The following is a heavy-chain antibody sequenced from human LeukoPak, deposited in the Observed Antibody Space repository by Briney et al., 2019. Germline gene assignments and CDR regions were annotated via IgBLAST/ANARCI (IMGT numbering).Heavy chain of an antibody. V-gene: IGHV4-59*08. J-gene: IGHJ4*02. CDR1: GGSISGFY. Sequence: SETLSLTCTVSGGSISGFYWSWMRPPPGKGLEWIGNIYYSASTNYNPSLKSRVTISVDTSKNQFSLKLSSVTAADTAVYYRARHFDYWGQGALVTVSS. CDR2: IYYSAST. CDR3: ARHFDY.